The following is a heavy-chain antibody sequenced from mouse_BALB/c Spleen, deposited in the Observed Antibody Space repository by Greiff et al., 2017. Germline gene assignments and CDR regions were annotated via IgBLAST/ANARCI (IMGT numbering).Heavy chain of an antibody. Sequence: VQLQQSGAELARPGASVKLSCKASGYTFTSYWMQWVKQRPGQGLEWIGAIYPGDGDTRYTQKFKGKATLTADKSSSTAYMQLSSLASEDSAVYYCARDGNYRFAYWGQGTLVTVSA. D-gene: IGHD2-1*01. J-gene: IGHJ3*01. V-gene: IGHV1-87*01. CDR1: GYTFTSYW. CDR2: IYPGDGDT. CDR3: ARDGNYRFAY.